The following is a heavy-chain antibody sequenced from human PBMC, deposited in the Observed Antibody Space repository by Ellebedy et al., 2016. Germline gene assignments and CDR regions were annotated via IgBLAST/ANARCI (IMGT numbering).Heavy chain of an antibody. Sequence: SLKISXVGSGFSIDDHAMHWVRHPPGKGLEWVSGIFWNSDYAGYADSVRGRFTISKDKAKNSLYLQMNSLRPDDSALYFCLRDTTAGGLVYWGQGIPVAVSS. V-gene: IGHV3-9*01. CDR3: LRDTTAGGLVY. CDR1: GFSIDDHA. CDR2: IFWNSDYA. D-gene: IGHD3/OR15-3a*01. J-gene: IGHJ4*02.